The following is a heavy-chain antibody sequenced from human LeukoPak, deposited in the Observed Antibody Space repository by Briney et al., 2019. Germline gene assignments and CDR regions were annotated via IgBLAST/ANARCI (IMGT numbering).Heavy chain of an antibody. J-gene: IGHJ4*02. D-gene: IGHD1-14*01. V-gene: IGHV3-53*05. CDR2: IYSGGST. Sequence: GGSLRLSCAASGFTVSSNYMSWVRQAPGKGLEWVSVIYSGGSTYYADSVKGRFTISRDNSKNTLYLQMNSLRAEDTAVYYCAKDNPALLPYYWGQGTLVTVSS. CDR1: GFTVSSNY. CDR3: AKDNPALLPYY.